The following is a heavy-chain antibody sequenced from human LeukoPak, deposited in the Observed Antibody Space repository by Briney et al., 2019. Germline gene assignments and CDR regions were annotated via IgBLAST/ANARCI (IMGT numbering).Heavy chain of an antibody. CDR1: GFTFSSYA. CDR2: ISGSGGST. V-gene: IGHV3-23*01. D-gene: IGHD3-22*01. J-gene: IGHJ3*02. CDR3: AKDMATLYYDFHEGAFDI. Sequence: PGGSLRLSCAASGFTFSSYAMSWVRQAPGKGLEWVSAISGSGGSTYYADSVKGRFTISRDNAKNSLYLQMNSLRAEDTALYYCAKDMATLYYDFHEGAFDIWGQGTMVTVSS.